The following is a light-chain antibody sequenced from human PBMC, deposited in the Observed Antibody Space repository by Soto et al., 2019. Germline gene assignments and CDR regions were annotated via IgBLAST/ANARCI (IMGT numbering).Light chain of an antibody. J-gene: IGKJ4*01. Sequence: DIQRTQSPSTLSGXXXXIXTXTXRASQTISSWLAWYQQKPGKAPKLLIYKASTLKSGVPSRFSGSGSGTYFTLTISSLQPEDLATYYCQQSYTTPLTFGGGTKVDI. CDR2: KAS. CDR1: QTISSW. CDR3: QQSYTTPLT. V-gene: IGKV1-5*03.